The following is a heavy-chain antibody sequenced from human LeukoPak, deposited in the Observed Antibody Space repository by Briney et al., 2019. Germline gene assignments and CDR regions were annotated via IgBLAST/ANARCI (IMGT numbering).Heavy chain of an antibody. D-gene: IGHD6-19*01. CDR1: GFTFSSYS. J-gene: IGHJ4*02. V-gene: IGHV3-48*04. CDR3: ARAAPEQWLPTGFDY. CDR2: ISSSGSTI. Sequence: PGGSLRLSCAASGFTFSSYSMNWVRQAPGKGLEWVSYISSSGSTIYYADSVKGRFTISRDNAKNSLYLQMNSLRAEDTAVYYCARAAPEQWLPTGFDYWGQGTLVTVSS.